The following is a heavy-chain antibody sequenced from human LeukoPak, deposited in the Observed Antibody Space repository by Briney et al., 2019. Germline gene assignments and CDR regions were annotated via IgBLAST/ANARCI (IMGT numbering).Heavy chain of an antibody. Sequence: ASVKVSCKISVYSLSDLSIHWVREAPGEGLEWMGGFDSENNKMVYSQKFQGRVTMTEDTSADTAYMELTSLRSEDTAVYFCATGRVYRSSGRSWGFFDYWGQGTLVLVSS. D-gene: IGHD6-19*01. CDR2: FDSENNKM. J-gene: IGHJ4*02. CDR3: ATGRVYRSSGRSWGFFDY. V-gene: IGHV1-24*01. CDR1: VYSLSDLS.